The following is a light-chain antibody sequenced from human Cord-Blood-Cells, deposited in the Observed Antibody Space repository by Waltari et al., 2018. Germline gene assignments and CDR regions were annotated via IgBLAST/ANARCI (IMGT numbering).Light chain of an antibody. CDR3: MIWHSSAYV. CDR2: YKSDSDK. CDR1: SGINVGTYR. Sequence: QAVLTQPASLSASPGASASLTCTLRSGINVGTYRIYWYQQKPGSPPQYLLRYKSDSDKQQGSGVPSRFSGSKDASANAGILLISGLQSEDEADYYCMIWHSSAYVSGTGTKVTVL. J-gene: IGLJ1*01. V-gene: IGLV5-45*01.